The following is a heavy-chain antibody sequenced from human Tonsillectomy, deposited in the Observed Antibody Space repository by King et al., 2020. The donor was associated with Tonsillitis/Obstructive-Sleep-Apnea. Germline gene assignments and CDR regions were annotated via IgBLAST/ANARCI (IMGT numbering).Heavy chain of an antibody. D-gene: IGHD3-10*01. J-gene: IGHJ6*02. CDR2: ISSYGSTK. CDR3: AGDWITEVRGTKYYGVGV. Sequence: VQLVESGGGLAQPGTSLRLSCAASGFTFSNYEMNWVRQAPGKGLEWVSYISSYGSTKYYADSVKGRFTISRDNAKNSLYLQMNSLRAEDTAVYYCAGDWITEVRGTKYYGVGVWGQGTTVTVSS. CDR1: GFTFSNYE. V-gene: IGHV3-48*03.